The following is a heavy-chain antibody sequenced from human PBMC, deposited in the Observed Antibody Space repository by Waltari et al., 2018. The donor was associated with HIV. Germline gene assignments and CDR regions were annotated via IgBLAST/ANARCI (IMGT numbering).Heavy chain of an antibody. CDR2: INPSSDNT. Sequence: QVQLVQSGAELKKPGASVEFSCRASGYTFTPYYIYWVRQAPGQGPEWKGRINPSSDNTNYALNFQGGVTMTRDTSTTTAFMELSGLRFNDTALYYCARGESVSVPNRPPGYRFDYWGQGTLVTVSS. D-gene: IGHD2-15*01. J-gene: IGHJ4*02. CDR3: ARGESVSVPNRPPGYRFDY. V-gene: IGHV1-2*06. CDR1: GYTFTPYY.